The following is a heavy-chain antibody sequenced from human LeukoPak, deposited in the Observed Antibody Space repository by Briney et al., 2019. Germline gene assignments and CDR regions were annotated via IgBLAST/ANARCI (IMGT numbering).Heavy chain of an antibody. CDR2: MYTSGST. CDR1: GGSISSYY. CDR3: ARDRGSGWYDWFVP. D-gene: IGHD6-19*01. Sequence: SETLSLTCTVSGGSISSYYWSWIRQPAGKGLEWIGRMYTSGSTNYNPSLKSRVTMSVDTSKNQFSLKLSSVTAADTAVYYCARDRGSGWYDWFVPWGQGTLVTVSS. V-gene: IGHV4-4*07. J-gene: IGHJ5*02.